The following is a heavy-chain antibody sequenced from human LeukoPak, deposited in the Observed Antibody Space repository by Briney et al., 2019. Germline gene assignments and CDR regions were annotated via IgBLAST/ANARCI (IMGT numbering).Heavy chain of an antibody. CDR2: IYTSGST. Sequence: SETLSLTCTVSGGSISSGSYYWSWIRQPAGKGLEWIGRIYTSGSTNYNPSLKSRVTISVDTSKNQFSLKLSSVTAADTAVYYCARGSRYSSSPRFDPWGQGTLVTVSS. J-gene: IGHJ5*02. CDR1: GGSISSGSYY. D-gene: IGHD6-6*01. CDR3: ARGSRYSSSPRFDP. V-gene: IGHV4-61*02.